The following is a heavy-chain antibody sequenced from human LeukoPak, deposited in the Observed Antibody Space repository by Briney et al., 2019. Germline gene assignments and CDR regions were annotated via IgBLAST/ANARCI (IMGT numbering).Heavy chain of an antibody. CDR3: AKQMVERPHYYYMDV. J-gene: IGHJ6*03. D-gene: IGHD2-15*01. CDR2: IQDDESNK. Sequence: GGSLRLSCAASGFIFSSFGMHWVRQAPGKGLEWVAFIQDDESNKFYADSVKGRFTISRDNSKHTLFLQMNSLRPEDTALYYCAKQMVERPHYYYMDVWGKGTTVTVSS. V-gene: IGHV3-30*02. CDR1: GFIFSSFG.